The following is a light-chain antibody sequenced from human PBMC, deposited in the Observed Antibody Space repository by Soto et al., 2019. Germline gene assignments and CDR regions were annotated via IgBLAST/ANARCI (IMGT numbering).Light chain of an antibody. J-gene: IGKJ4*01. CDR2: GIS. CDR3: QQYGVSPAT. CDR1: QSVSSNY. Sequence: EIVLTQSPGILSLSPGDGATLSCRASQSVSSNYLAWYQQNPGQAPRLLIYGISTRASGIPDRFSGSGSGTDFTLTITRLEPEDFAVYFCQQYGVSPATFGGGTKVDIK. V-gene: IGKV3-20*01.